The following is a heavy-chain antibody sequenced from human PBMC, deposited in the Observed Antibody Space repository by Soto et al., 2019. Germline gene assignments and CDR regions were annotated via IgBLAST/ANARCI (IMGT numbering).Heavy chain of an antibody. Sequence: GGSLRLSCAASGFTLSNYAMSWVRQAPGKGLEWVSAISYGGGTTYYADSVKGRFTISRDNSKNTLYLQMNSLRAEDTAVYYCAKNPGYYYDSTGYHFDYWGQGTLVTVSS. CDR2: ISYGGGTT. CDR1: GFTLSNYA. CDR3: AKNPGYYYDSTGYHFDY. D-gene: IGHD3-22*01. V-gene: IGHV3-23*01. J-gene: IGHJ4*02.